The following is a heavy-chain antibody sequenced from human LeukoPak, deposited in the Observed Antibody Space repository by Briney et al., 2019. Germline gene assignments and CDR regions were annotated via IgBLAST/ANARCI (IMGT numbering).Heavy chain of an antibody. V-gene: IGHV3-21*01. D-gene: IGHD1-26*01. CDR1: GFTFSSYS. Sequence: GGSLRLSCAASGFTFSSYSMNWVRQAPGKGLEWVSSISSTSSYIYYADSLKGRFTISRDNAKNSLYLQMNSLRADDTAVYYCARWGTTTNWGQGTLVTVSS. J-gene: IGHJ4*02. CDR3: ARWGTTTN. CDR2: ISSTSSYI.